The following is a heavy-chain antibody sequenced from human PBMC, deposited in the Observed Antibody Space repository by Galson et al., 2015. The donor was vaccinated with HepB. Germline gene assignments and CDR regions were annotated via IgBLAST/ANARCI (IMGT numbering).Heavy chain of an antibody. V-gene: IGHV3-11*01. CDR2: ISSSGDTI. Sequence: SLRLSCAASGFTFSDYFMSWIRQAPGKGLEWISYISSSGDTIYYSDSVNGRFTTSRDNGRSSLYLQMNSLRAEDTAVYYCAREYGYPVYWGQGTLVTVSS. D-gene: IGHD3-16*02. CDR1: GFTFSDYF. CDR3: AREYGYPVY. J-gene: IGHJ4*02.